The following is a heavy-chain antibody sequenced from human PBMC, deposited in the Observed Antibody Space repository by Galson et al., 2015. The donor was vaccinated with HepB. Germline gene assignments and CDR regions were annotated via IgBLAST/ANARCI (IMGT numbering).Heavy chain of an antibody. CDR1: GGSFTTYA. D-gene: IGHD1-14*01. CDR3: ARDPPRGRAWFEP. CDR2: IIVLLGTA. V-gene: IGHV1-69*13. Sequence: SVKVSCKASGGSFTTYAISWVRQAPGQGLEWMGGIIVLLGTANYAPKFQGRLTITADESTGTAYMELSSLRFEDTAIYYCARDPPRGRAWFEPWGQGTLVTVSS. J-gene: IGHJ5*02.